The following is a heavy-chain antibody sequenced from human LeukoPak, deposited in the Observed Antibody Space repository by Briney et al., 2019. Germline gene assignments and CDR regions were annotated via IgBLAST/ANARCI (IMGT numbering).Heavy chain of an antibody. Sequence: SGRSLRLSCAASGFTFSSYGMHWVRQAPGKGLEWVAIIWYDGSNKYYADSVKGRFTISRDNSKNTLFLQMNSLRAEDTAVYYCARDQRRYDFWSGLSRYYYYYGMDVWGQGTTVTVSS. J-gene: IGHJ6*02. CDR2: IWYDGSNK. V-gene: IGHV3-33*01. CDR3: ARDQRRYDFWSGLSRYYYYYGMDV. D-gene: IGHD3-3*01. CDR1: GFTFSSYG.